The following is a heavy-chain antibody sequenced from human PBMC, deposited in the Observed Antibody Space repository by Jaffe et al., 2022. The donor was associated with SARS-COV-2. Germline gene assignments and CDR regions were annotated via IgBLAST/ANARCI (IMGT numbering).Heavy chain of an antibody. J-gene: IGHJ6*02. D-gene: IGHD5-18*01. CDR1: GYTFTGYY. CDR3: ARDLGNTAMVTHYYYYYGMDV. V-gene: IGHV1-2*02. CDR2: INPNSGGT. Sequence: QVQLVQSGAEVKKPGASVKVSCKASGYTFTGYYMHWVRQAPGQGLEWMGWINPNSGGTNYAQKFQGRVTMTRDTSISTAYMELSRLRSDDTAVYYCARDLGNTAMVTHYYYYYGMDVWGQGTTVTVSS.